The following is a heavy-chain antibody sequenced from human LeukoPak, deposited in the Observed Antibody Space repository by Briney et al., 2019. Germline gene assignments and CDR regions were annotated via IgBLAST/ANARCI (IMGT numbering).Heavy chain of an antibody. J-gene: IGHJ5*02. CDR2: IYHSGST. CDR1: GYSISSGYY. D-gene: IGHD2-15*01. V-gene: IGHV4-38-2*02. CDR3: ARAQYCSGGSCYFAVRGWFDP. Sequence: PSETLSLTCTVSGYSISSGYYWGWIRQPPGKGLEWIGSIYHSGSTYYNPSLKSRVTISVDTSKNQSSLKLSSVTAADTAVYYCARAQYCSGGSCYFAVRGWFDPWGQGTLVTVSS.